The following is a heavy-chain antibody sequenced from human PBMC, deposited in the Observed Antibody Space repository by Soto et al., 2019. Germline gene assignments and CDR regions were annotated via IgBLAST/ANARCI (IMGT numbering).Heavy chain of an antibody. CDR3: ASGSLRYCTNGVCYKLIYYYYGMDV. CDR2: INHSAST. Sequence: QVQLQQWGAGLLKPSETLSLTCAVYGGSFSGYYWCWSRQPPGKGLEWIGEINHSASTNYNQSLKWRVTISVDTSKNQFRLRLSALTAADTDVYYCASGSLRYCTNGVCYKLIYYYYGMDVWGQGTTVTVSS. V-gene: IGHV4-34*01. D-gene: IGHD2-8*01. J-gene: IGHJ6*02. CDR1: GGSFSGYY.